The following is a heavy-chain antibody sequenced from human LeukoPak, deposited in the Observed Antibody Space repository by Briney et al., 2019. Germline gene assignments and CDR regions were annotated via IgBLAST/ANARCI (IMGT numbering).Heavy chain of an antibody. D-gene: IGHD6-19*01. CDR1: GFTFSNYW. CDR3: ARVTAVAGTSVGVDA. J-gene: IGHJ4*02. CDR2: INSDASVT. Sequence: GGSLRLSCAASGFTFSNYWMHWVRQTPGKGLVWVSRINSDASVTTYADSVRGRFTISRDNAKNTLYLQMNSLRAEDTAVYYCARVTAVAGTSVGVDAWGQGILVTVS. V-gene: IGHV3-74*01.